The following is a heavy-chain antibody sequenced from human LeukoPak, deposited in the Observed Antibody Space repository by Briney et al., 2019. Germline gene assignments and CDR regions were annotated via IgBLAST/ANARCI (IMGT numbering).Heavy chain of an antibody. CDR1: GFTLSSYS. J-gene: IGHJ5*02. CDR2: ISSSSRYI. CDR3: ARVPSSGWYLNGWFDP. V-gene: IGHV3-21*01. Sequence: GRTLRLSCAASGFTLSSYSMNWVRQAPGKGLEWVSSISSSSRYIYYAHPVKGRFTTSRDNVKNSLYLQMTGLRAEDTAVYYCARVPSSGWYLNGWFDPWGQGTLVTVSS. D-gene: IGHD6-19*01.